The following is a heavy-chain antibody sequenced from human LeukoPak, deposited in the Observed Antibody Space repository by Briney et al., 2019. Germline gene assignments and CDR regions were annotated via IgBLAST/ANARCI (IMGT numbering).Heavy chain of an antibody. CDR3: ARGHRDSSSSFHINWFDP. Sequence: SETLSLTCAVYGGSFSGYYWSWIRQPPGKGLEWIGEINHSGSTNYNPSLKSRVTISVDTSKNQFSLKLSSVTAADTAVYYCARGHRDSSSSFHINWFDPWGQGTLVTVSS. V-gene: IGHV4-34*01. D-gene: IGHD6-13*01. CDR2: INHSGST. J-gene: IGHJ5*02. CDR1: GGSFSGYY.